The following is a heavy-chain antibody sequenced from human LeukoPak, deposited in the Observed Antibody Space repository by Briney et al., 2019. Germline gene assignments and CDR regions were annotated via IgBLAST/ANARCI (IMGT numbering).Heavy chain of an antibody. Sequence: SETLSLTCTVSGGSISSYYWSWIRQPPGKGLECIGYIYYSGSTNYNPSLKSRVTISVDTSKNQFSLKLSSVTAADTAVYYCARGGISGYYYFMPLDYWGPGTLVTVSS. CDR1: GGSISSYY. J-gene: IGHJ4*02. CDR2: IYYSGST. V-gene: IGHV4-59*01. CDR3: ARGGISGYYYFMPLDY. D-gene: IGHD3-22*01.